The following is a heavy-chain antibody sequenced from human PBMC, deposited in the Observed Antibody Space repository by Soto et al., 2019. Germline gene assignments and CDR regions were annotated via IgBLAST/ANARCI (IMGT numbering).Heavy chain of an antibody. CDR1: GWSFSGYY. J-gene: IGHJ5*02. CDR3: ALRVPTVTTGWFDP. Sequence: SETLSLPCSVYGWSFSGYYWSWIRQPPGKGLEWIGEINHSGSTNYNPSLKSRVTISVDTSKNQFSLELSSVTAADTAVYYCALRVPTVTTGWFDPWGQGTLVTVSS. CDR2: INHSGST. V-gene: IGHV4-34*01. D-gene: IGHD4-4*01.